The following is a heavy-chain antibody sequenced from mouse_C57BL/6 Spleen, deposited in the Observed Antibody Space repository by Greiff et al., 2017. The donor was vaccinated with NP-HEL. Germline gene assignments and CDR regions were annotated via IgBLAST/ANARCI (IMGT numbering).Heavy chain of an antibody. CDR3: AVSPPGNYYFDY. J-gene: IGHJ2*01. Sequence: VQLQESGPELVKPGASVKISCKASGYAFSSSWMNWVKQRPGKGLEWIGRIYPGDGDTNYNGKFKGKATLTADKSSSTAYKQLSSLTSEESAVYFFAVSPPGNYYFDYWGQGTTLTVSS. D-gene: IGHD2-1*01. CDR1: GYAFSSSW. V-gene: IGHV1-82*01. CDR2: IYPGDGDT.